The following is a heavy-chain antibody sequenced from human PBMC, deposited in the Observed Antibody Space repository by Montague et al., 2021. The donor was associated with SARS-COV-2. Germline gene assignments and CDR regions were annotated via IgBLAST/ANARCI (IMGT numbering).Heavy chain of an antibody. D-gene: IGHD2-21*02. J-gene: IGHJ6*02. Sequence: TLSLTCTVSGGAINRGDYYRTWIRQPPGKGLEWIGNIYSTGDTSYSPSLKGRVGISLDTSKNQVSLNLRSVAAADTAVYYCAREVVHGDVLTDIPKILYYGLDVWGQGTTVVVSS. CDR3: AREVVHGDVLTDIPKILYYGLDV. CDR2: IYSTGDT. V-gene: IGHV4-30-4*08. CDR1: GGAINRGDYY.